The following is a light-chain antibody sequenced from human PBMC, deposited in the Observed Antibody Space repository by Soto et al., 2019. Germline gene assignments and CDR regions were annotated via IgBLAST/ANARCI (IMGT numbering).Light chain of an antibody. CDR3: CSYAGSSAVV. CDR1: SSDVGNYNL. CDR2: EVT. V-gene: IGLV2-23*02. J-gene: IGLJ2*01. Sequence: QSALTQPASVSGSPGQSVTIPCTGTSSDVGNYNLVSWYQHHPGKAPKLMISEVTKRPSGVPNRFSGSKSGNTASLTISGLQAEDEAEYYCCSYAGSSAVVFGGGTKLTVL.